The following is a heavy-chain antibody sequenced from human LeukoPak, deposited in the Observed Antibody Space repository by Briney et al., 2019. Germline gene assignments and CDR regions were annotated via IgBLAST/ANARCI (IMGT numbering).Heavy chain of an antibody. CDR2: ISFDGNNR. CDR3: AKDSNSGYWGNHYYYYMDV. D-gene: IGHD5-12*01. V-gene: IGHV3-30*18. J-gene: IGHJ6*03. CDR1: GFIFSNYG. Sequence: QSGGSLRLSCAASGFIFSNYGMQWVRQAPGKGLEWVAVISFDGNNRYYADSVKGRFAISRDDSRNILYLQMNSLRAEDTALYYCAKDSNSGYWGNHYYYYMDVWGKGTTVTVSS.